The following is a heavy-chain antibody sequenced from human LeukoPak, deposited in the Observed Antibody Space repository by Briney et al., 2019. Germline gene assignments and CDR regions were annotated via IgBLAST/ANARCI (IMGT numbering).Heavy chain of an antibody. J-gene: IGHJ5*02. CDR2: INPNSGDT. V-gene: IGHV1-2*02. CDR3: ARGEVYGGNSEGWFDP. D-gene: IGHD4-23*01. CDR1: GYTFTGYY. Sequence: ASVKVSCKASGYTFTGYYLHWVRQAHGQGLEWMGWINPNSGDTNYAQNFQGRVTMTRDTSISTAYMELSRLRSDDTAVYYCARGEVYGGNSEGWFDPWGQGTLVTVSS.